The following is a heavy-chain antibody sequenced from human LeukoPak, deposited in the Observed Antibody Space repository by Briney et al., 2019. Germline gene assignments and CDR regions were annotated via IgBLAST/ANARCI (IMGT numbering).Heavy chain of an antibody. Sequence: PSETLSLTCTVSGGSISSSSYYWGWIRQTPGKGLEWIGSIYFSGNTYYNPSLKSRVTISLDMSKNQFSLKLSSVTAADTAVYYCARDNYDILTGYYVDCWGQATLVTVSS. D-gene: IGHD3-9*01. V-gene: IGHV4-39*07. CDR2: IYFSGNT. J-gene: IGHJ4*02. CDR1: GGSISSSSYY. CDR3: ARDNYDILTGYYVDC.